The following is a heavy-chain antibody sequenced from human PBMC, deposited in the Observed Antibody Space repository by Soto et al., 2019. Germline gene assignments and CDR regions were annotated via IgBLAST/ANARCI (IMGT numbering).Heavy chain of an antibody. J-gene: IGHJ4*02. CDR1: GYTFTGYY. CDR2: INPNSGGT. D-gene: IGHD3-9*01. Sequence: ASVKVSCKASGYTFTGYYMHWVRQAPGQGLEWMGWINPNSGGTNDAQKFQGWVTMTRDTSISTAYMELSRLRSDDTAVYYCARRSRSNYDILAGYGYWGQGTLVTVSS. V-gene: IGHV1-2*04. CDR3: ARRSRSNYDILAGYGY.